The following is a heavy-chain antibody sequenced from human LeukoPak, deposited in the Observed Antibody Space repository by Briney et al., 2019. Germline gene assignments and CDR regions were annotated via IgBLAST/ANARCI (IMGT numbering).Heavy chain of an antibody. Sequence: PSETLSLTCAVYGGSFSGYYWSWIRQPPGKGLEWIGEINHSGSTNYNPSLKSRVTISVDTSKNQFSLKLSSVTAADTAVYYCAREGDLFDYWGQGTLVTVSS. CDR2: INHSGST. CDR3: AREGDLFDY. J-gene: IGHJ4*02. CDR1: GGSFSGYY. D-gene: IGHD2-21*02. V-gene: IGHV4-34*01.